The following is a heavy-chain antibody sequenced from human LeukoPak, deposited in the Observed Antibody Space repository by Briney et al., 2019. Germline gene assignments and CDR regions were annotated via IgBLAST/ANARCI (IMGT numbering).Heavy chain of an antibody. J-gene: IGHJ4*02. D-gene: IGHD6-13*01. Sequence: YPSETLSLTCTVSGGSISSYYWSWVRQPAGKGLEWIGRIYASGNTNYNPSLKGRVTMTVDTSKNQFSLNLSSVTAADTAVYYCARGRGSSWYYFDSWGQGTLVTVSS. CDR1: GGSISSYY. V-gene: IGHV4-4*07. CDR2: IYASGNT. CDR3: ARGRGSSWYYFDS.